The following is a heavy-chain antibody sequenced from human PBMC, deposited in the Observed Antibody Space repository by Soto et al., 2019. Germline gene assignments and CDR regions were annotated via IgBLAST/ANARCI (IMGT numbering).Heavy chain of an antibody. CDR3: ALYTYDMFRFDY. Sequence: GGSLRLSCAASGFTFSSYEMNWVRQAPGKGLEWVSYISSSGSTIYYADSVKGRFTISRDNAKKTMFLQMNNLRAEDTAVYYCALYTYDMFRFDYWGQGVLVTVSS. D-gene: IGHD5-18*01. CDR2: ISSSGSTI. J-gene: IGHJ4*02. V-gene: IGHV3-48*03. CDR1: GFTFSSYE.